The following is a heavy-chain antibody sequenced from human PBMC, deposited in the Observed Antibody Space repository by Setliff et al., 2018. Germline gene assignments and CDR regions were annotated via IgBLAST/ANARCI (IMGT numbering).Heavy chain of an antibody. D-gene: IGHD3-9*01. V-gene: IGHV4-39*02. Sequence: SDTLSLTCNVSGGSVSSGYYYWNWIRQPPGKGLEWIGTVYYTGRTYYNPSLKSRVTIAVDAPDNHFSLKLRSVTAADTAVYYCARAPNDLGVDWLFNNYFDYWGHGTLVTVSS. J-gene: IGHJ4*01. CDR2: VYYTGRT. CDR1: GGSVSSGYYY. CDR3: ARAPNDLGVDWLFNNYFDY.